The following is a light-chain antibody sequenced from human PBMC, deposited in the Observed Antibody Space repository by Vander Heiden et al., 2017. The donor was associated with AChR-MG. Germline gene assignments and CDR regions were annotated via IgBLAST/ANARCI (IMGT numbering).Light chain of an antibody. Sequence: QSALTQPASVSGSPGQSITISCTGTSSDVGIYNLVSWYQQHPGKAPKLMIYDVTKWPPGVSNRFSGSKSGNTASLTISGLRAEDEAYYYCCSYTISSTWVFGGGTKLTVL. CDR3: CSYTISSTWV. V-gene: IGLV2-23*02. CDR2: DVT. CDR1: SSDVGIYNL. J-gene: IGLJ3*02.